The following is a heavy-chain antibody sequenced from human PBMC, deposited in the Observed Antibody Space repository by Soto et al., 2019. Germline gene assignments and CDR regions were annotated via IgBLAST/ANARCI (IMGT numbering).Heavy chain of an antibody. CDR1: GYNFSPFW. V-gene: IGHV3-74*01. CDR2: MNSDGSTK. CDR3: ARGLDFWSGYYDQYYYGLDV. Sequence: GGSLRLSCEASGYNFSPFWTHWVRQAPGKGLVWVSHMNSDGSTKVYADSVKGRFTISRDNAKNTLFLQMNSLRAEDTAVYYCARGLDFWSGYYDQYYYGLDVWGQGTTVTVSS. D-gene: IGHD3-3*01. J-gene: IGHJ6*02.